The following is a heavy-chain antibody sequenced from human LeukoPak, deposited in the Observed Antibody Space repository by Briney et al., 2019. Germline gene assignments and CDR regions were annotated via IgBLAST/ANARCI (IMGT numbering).Heavy chain of an antibody. J-gene: IGHJ4*02. CDR2: INPNSGGT. CDR1: GYTFTGYY. V-gene: IGHV1-2*02. Sequence: ASVKVSCKASGYTFTGYYMHWVRQAPGHGLGWMGWINPNSGGTNYAQKFQGRVTMTRDTSISTAYMELTSLTSDDTAVYFCARGGGGLAYWGPGTLVTASS. D-gene: IGHD2-15*01. CDR3: ARGGGGLAY.